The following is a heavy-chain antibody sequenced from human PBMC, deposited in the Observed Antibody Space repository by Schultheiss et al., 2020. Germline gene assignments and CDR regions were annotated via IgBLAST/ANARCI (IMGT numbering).Heavy chain of an antibody. CDR1: GYTFTGYY. Sequence: ASVKVSCKASGYTFTGYYMHWVRQAPGQGLEWMGRINPNSGGTNYAQKFQGRVTMTRDTSISTDYMELSRLRSDDTAVYYCAREGGGDYGDYNYWGQGTLVTVAS. J-gene: IGHJ4*02. V-gene: IGHV1-2*06. CDR3: AREGGGDYGDYNY. CDR2: INPNSGGT. D-gene: IGHD4-17*01.